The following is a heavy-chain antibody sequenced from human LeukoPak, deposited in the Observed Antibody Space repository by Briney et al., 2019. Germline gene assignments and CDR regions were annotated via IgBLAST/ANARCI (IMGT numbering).Heavy chain of an antibody. CDR2: ISAYNGNT. CDR3: ARDGSSSWYDVINYYFDY. CDR1: GYTFTSYG. V-gene: IGHV1-18*01. Sequence: GASVKVSCKASGYTFTSYGISWVRQAPGQGLEWMGWISAYNGNTNYAQKLQGRVTMTTDTSTSTAYMELRSLRSDDTAAYYCARDGSSSWYDVINYYFDYWGQGTLVTVSS. D-gene: IGHD6-13*01. J-gene: IGHJ4*02.